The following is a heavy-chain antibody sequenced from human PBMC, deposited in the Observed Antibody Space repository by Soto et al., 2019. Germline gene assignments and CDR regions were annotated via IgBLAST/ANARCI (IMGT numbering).Heavy chain of an antibody. CDR2: MNPSGNT. Sequence: QVQLVQSGAEVKNPGASVKVSCKASGDRFTSFDINWVRQATGQGPEWIGWMNPSGNTGHARKFQGRVTLSRVISMSTAYMELSSLRSDDTAKYYCARYIVGRGFVVWGQGTVVIVSS. V-gene: IGHV1-8*01. CDR1: GDRFTSFD. CDR3: ARYIVGRGFVV. J-gene: IGHJ3*01. D-gene: IGHD2-15*01.